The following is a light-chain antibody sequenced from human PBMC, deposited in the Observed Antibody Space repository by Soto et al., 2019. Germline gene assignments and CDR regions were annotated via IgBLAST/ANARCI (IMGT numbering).Light chain of an antibody. Sequence: IVLTQSPATLSLSPGERAALSCRASQSVSTSLAWYQHKPGQAPRLIIYDASKRAPGLPARFSGSGSGTDFTLTKSSLEPEDFAVYYCQVPDVRPTFGQGNKEEIK. V-gene: IGKV3-11*01. CDR3: QVPDVRPT. CDR1: QSVSTS. J-gene: IGKJ1*01. CDR2: DAS.